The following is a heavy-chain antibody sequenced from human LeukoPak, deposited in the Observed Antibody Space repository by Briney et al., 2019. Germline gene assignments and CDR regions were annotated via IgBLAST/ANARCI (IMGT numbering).Heavy chain of an antibody. D-gene: IGHD3-16*02. J-gene: IGHJ3*01. CDR3: VRLGELSALL. CDR1: GYSFTSYW. V-gene: IGHV5-10-1*01. CDR2: IDPSDSYT. Sequence: GESLKISLKGPGYSFTSYWISWVRQMPGKGLEWRGRIDPSDSYTNYSPSFQGHVTISADKSISTAYLQWRSLKASDTAMYYCVRLGELSALLWGQGTMVTVSS.